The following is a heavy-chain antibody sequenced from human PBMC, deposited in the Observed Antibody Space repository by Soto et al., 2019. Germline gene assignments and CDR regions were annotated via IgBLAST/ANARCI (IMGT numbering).Heavy chain of an antibody. CDR2: IFSRGST. J-gene: IGHJ6*02. V-gene: IGHV4-30-2*01. Sequence: SETLSLTCAFSGGPIYSGGYSWSWIRQPPGKGLEWIGLIFSRGSTHYNPSLKSRVTISVDRSKNHFSLELSSVTAADTAVYYCARGKGIAARRGYYYGMDVWGQGTTVTVSS. D-gene: IGHD6-6*01. CDR3: ARGKGIAARRGYYYGMDV. CDR1: GGPIYSGGYS.